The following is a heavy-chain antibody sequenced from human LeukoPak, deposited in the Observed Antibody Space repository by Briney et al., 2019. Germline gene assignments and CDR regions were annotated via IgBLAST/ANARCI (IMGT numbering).Heavy chain of an antibody. CDR3: ARVRESGSSLTPSGGNDY. CDR2: ISAYNGNT. J-gene: IGHJ4*02. Sequence: ASVKVSCKASGYTFTGYDINWVRQAPGQGLEWMGWISAYNGNTDYAQKLQGRVTMTTDTSTSTAYMELRSLRSDDTAVYYCARVRESGSSLTPSGGNDYWGQGTLVTVSS. V-gene: IGHV1-18*01. CDR1: GYTFTGYD. D-gene: IGHD6-25*01.